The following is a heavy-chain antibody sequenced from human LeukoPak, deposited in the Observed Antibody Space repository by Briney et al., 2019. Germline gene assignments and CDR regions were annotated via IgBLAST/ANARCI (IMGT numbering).Heavy chain of an antibody. J-gene: IGHJ6*02. V-gene: IGHV3-23*01. CDR2: ISGSGGST. CDR1: GLTFSSYA. CDR3: ASRYYDFWSGYSDWYYGMDV. D-gene: IGHD3-3*01. Sequence: GGSLRLSCAASGLTFSSYAMSWVRQAPGKGLEWVSAISGSGGSTYYADSVKGRFTISRDNSKNTLYLQMNSLRAEDTAVYYCASRYYDFWSGYSDWYYGMDVWGQGTTVTVSS.